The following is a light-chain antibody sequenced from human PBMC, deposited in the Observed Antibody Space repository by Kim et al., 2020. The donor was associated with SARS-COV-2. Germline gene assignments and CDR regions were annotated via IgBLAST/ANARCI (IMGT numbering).Light chain of an antibody. Sequence: GQRVTLSCSGSSSNIGSNYVYWYQQLPGTATKLLIYRNNQRPSGVPDRFSGSKSGTSASLAISGLRSEDEADYYCAAWDDSLSGPVFGGGTQLTVL. CDR1: SSNIGSNY. V-gene: IGLV1-47*01. CDR2: RNN. J-gene: IGLJ2*01. CDR3: AAWDDSLSGPV.